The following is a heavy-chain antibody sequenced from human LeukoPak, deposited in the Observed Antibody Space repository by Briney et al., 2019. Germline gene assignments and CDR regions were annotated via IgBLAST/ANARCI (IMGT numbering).Heavy chain of an antibody. V-gene: IGHV5-51*01. Sequence: GESLKISCKGSGYSFTSYWIGWVRQMPGKGLEWMGIIYPGDSDTRYGPSFQGQVTISADKSISTAYLQWSSLKASDTAMYYCATQFGGYCSGGSRRHFGVDYWGQGTLVTVSS. CDR2: IYPGDSDT. CDR3: ATQFGGYCSGGSRRHFGVDY. D-gene: IGHD2-15*01. CDR1: GYSFTSYW. J-gene: IGHJ4*02.